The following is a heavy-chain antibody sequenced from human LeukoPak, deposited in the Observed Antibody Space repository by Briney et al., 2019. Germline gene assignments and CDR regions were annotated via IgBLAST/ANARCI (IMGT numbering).Heavy chain of an antibody. V-gene: IGHV3-23*01. CDR2: ISGSGSNT. CDR1: GFTFSSYA. J-gene: IGHJ5*02. CDR3: AKKYSTGRGP. Sequence: PGGSLRLSCAASGFTFSSYAMSWVRQAPGKGLEWVSDISGSGSNTYYADSVKGRFTISRDNSENTLYLQMNSLRVEDTAVYYCAKKYSTGRGPWGQGTLVTVSS. D-gene: IGHD1-26*01.